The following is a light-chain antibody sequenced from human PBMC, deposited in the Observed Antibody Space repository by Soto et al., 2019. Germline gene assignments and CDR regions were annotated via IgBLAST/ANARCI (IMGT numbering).Light chain of an antibody. CDR1: ENIRNY. J-gene: IGKJ2*01. CDR3: QQSYIVPYT. Sequence: DIQMTQSPSSLSASVGDRVTISCRSSENIRNYLIWYRQKPGKAPELLMYVGSTLESGVPSRFSGSGLRTDFTLTIKSLQPEDFGVYYCQQSYIVPYTFGRGTSLDI. V-gene: IGKV1-39*01. CDR2: VGS.